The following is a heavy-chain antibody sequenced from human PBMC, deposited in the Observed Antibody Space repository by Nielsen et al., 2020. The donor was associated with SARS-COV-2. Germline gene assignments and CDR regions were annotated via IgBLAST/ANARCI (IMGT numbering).Heavy chain of an antibody. Sequence: GESLKISCAASGFIFSNYRMHWVRQAPGKGLVWVSHITPDESKTTYADSVKGRFTISRENAKNTLYLQMNSLRAEDTAVYYCARLWDDGYYFDTGPYDYWGQGTLVTVSS. CDR3: ARLWDDGYYFDTGPYDY. V-gene: IGHV3-74*03. J-gene: IGHJ4*02. CDR2: ITPDESKT. CDR1: GFIFSNYR. D-gene: IGHD3-22*01.